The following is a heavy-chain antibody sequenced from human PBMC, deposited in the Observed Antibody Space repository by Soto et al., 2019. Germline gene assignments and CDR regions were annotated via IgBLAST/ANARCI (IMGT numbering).Heavy chain of an antibody. Sequence: SETLSLTCTVSGHSISSSNYYWGWIRQPPGKGLEWIGSIFYSGFTYYNPSLKSRVTISVDTSKNQFSLKLTSVTAADTAVYYCARDKITGLFDYWGQGTLVTVSS. CDR1: GHSISSSNYY. J-gene: IGHJ4*02. V-gene: IGHV4-39*07. CDR3: ARDKITGLFDY. D-gene: IGHD2-8*02. CDR2: IFYSGFT.